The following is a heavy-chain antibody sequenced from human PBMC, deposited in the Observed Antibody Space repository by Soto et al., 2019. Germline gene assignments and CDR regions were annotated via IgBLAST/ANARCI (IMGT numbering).Heavy chain of an antibody. Sequence: GGSLRLSCAASGFTFSSYAMSWVRQAPGKGLEWVSAISGSGGSTYYADSVKGRFTISRDNYKNTLYLQMNSLRAEDTAVYYCAKDGVVTTVTTAAFDIWGQGTMVTVSS. CDR2: ISGSGGST. V-gene: IGHV3-23*01. CDR3: AKDGVVTTVTTAAFDI. D-gene: IGHD4-17*01. J-gene: IGHJ3*02. CDR1: GFTFSSYA.